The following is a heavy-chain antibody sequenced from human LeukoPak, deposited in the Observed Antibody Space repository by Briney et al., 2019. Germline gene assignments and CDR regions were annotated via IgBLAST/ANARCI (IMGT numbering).Heavy chain of an antibody. D-gene: IGHD3-9*01. Sequence: SETLSLTCTVSGGSISSGSYYWSWIRQPAGKGLEWIGRIYTSGSTNYNPSLKSRVTMSVDTSKNQFSLKLSSVTAADTAVYYCARVNYDILTGYQYYFDYWGQGTLVTVSS. V-gene: IGHV4-61*02. CDR3: ARVNYDILTGYQYYFDY. J-gene: IGHJ4*02. CDR1: GGSISSGSYY. CDR2: IYTSGST.